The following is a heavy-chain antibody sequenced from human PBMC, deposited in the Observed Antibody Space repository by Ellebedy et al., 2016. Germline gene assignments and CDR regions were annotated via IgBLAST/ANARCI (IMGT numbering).Heavy chain of an antibody. Sequence: SETLSLTXTVSGGSISSGGYYWSWIRQHPGKGLEWIGNNHYSGSTYYNPSLKSRVTISVDTSKNQFSLKLSSVTAADTAVYYCARLSRNYGSGSLQYYFDYWGQGTLVTVSS. CDR3: ARLSRNYGSGSLQYYFDY. CDR2: NHYSGST. CDR1: GGSISSGGYY. J-gene: IGHJ4*02. V-gene: IGHV4-31*03. D-gene: IGHD3-10*01.